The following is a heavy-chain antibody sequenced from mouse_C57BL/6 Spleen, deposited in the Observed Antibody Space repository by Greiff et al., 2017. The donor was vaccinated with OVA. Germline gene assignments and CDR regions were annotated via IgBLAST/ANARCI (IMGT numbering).Heavy chain of an antibody. CDR1: GFTFSNYW. J-gene: IGHJ2*01. CDR3: TVYGSSYRFDY. V-gene: IGHV6-3*01. Sequence: EVKLVESGGGLVQPGGSMKLSCVASGFTFSNYWMNWVRQSPEKGLEWVAQIRLKSDNYATHYAESVKGRFTISRDDSKSSVYLQMNNLRAEDTGIYYCTVYGSSYRFDYWGQGTTLTVSS. CDR2: IRLKSDNYAT. D-gene: IGHD1-1*01.